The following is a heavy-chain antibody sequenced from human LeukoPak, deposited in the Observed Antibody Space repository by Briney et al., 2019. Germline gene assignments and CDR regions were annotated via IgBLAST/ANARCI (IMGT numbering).Heavy chain of an antibody. CDR1: EYTFTGYY. CDR3: ARVQDNWNDGFDY. CDR2: INPNSGGT. D-gene: IGHD1-1*01. Sequence: ASVKVSCKASEYTFTGYYMHWVRQAPGQGLEWMGRINPNSGGTNYAQKFQGRVTMTRDTSISTAYMELSRLRSDDTAVYYCARVQDNWNDGFDYWGQGTLVTVSS. J-gene: IGHJ4*02. V-gene: IGHV1-2*06.